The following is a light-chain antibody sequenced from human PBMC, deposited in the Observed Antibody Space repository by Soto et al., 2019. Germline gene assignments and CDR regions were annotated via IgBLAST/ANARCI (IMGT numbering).Light chain of an antibody. V-gene: IGKV3-11*01. Sequence: EIVLTQSPATLSLSPGERATLSCRASQSVSSYLAWYQQKPGQAPRLLIYDASNRATGIPARFSGSGSGTDFTLTISSLGPEDFAVYYCQQLSNWPLYTFGQGTKLEIK. CDR2: DAS. J-gene: IGKJ2*01. CDR3: QQLSNWPLYT. CDR1: QSVSSY.